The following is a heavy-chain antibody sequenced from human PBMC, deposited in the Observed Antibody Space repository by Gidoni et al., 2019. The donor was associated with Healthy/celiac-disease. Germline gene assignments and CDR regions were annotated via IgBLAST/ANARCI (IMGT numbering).Heavy chain of an antibody. D-gene: IGHD6-19*01. CDR3: STDDQWVEGFDY. Sequence: EVQLVESGGGLVKPGGSLRLSCAALGFLFSEAWMSWVRQAPGKGLEWVGRSKSKANGGTTDYAAPVKDRFSISRDDSKNTLYLQMSSLKTEDTAVYYCSTDDQWVEGFDYWGQGTLVTVSS. CDR2: SKSKANGGTT. V-gene: IGHV3-15*01. J-gene: IGHJ4*02. CDR1: GFLFSEAW.